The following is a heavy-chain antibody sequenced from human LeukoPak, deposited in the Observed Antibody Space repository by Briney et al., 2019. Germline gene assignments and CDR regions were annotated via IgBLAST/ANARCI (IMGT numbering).Heavy chain of an antibody. CDR2: ISGSGGST. D-gene: IGHD3-9*01. CDR3: AKDLIGTYYDILTGYFTYGMDV. V-gene: IGHV3-23*01. CDR1: GFTFSSYA. Sequence: GGSLRLSCAASGFTFSSYAMSWVLQAPGKGLEWASAISGSGGSTYYADSVKGRFTISRDNSKNTLYLQMNSLRAEDTAVYYCAKDLIGTYYDILTGYFTYGMDVWGQGTTVTVSS. J-gene: IGHJ6*02.